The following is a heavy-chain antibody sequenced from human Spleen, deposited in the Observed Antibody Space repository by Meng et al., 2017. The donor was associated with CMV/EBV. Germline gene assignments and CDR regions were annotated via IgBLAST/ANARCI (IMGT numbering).Heavy chain of an antibody. D-gene: IGHD3-16*01. J-gene: IGHJ4*02. CDR3: ARGTSYDYFDH. CDR2: IYYSGST. Sequence: SETLSLTCTVSGGSISSDDYYWTWIRQHPGKGLEWIGYIYYSGSTNYNPSLKSRVIMSVDTSKNQFSLKLNSVTAADTAVFYCARGTSYDYFDHWGQGTLVTVSS. CDR1: GGSISSDDYY. V-gene: IGHV4-31*03.